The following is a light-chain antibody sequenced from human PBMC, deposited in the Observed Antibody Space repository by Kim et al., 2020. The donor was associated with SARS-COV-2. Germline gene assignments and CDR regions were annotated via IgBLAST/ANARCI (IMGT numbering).Light chain of an antibody. Sequence: DIQMTQSPSSLSASVGDRVTITCQASQDIRNYLNWYQQKPGKAPKLLIYDASNLETGVPSRFSGSGSGTDFTFTISSLQPEDIATYDCQQYDNLLTFGGGTKVDIK. CDR2: DAS. CDR1: QDIRNY. J-gene: IGKJ4*01. CDR3: QQYDNLLT. V-gene: IGKV1-33*01.